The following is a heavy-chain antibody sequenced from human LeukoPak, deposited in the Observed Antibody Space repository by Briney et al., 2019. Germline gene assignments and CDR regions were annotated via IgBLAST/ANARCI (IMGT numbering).Heavy chain of an antibody. J-gene: IGHJ3*02. Sequence: GGTLRLSCAASGFTFSSYGMSWVRQAPGKGLEWVSAISGSGGSTYYADSVKGRFTISRDNSKNTLYLQMNSLRAEDTAVYYCATYLRTGLLWFGESSTTHDAFDIWGQGTMVTVSS. CDR2: ISGSGGST. CDR3: ATYLRTGLLWFGESSTTHDAFDI. D-gene: IGHD3-10*01. V-gene: IGHV3-23*01. CDR1: GFTFSSYG.